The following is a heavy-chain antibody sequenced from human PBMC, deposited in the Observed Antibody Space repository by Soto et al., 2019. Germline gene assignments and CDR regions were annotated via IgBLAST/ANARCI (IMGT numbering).Heavy chain of an antibody. D-gene: IGHD5-18*01. J-gene: IGHJ6*02. CDR1: GFTFSSYG. Sequence: QVQLVESGGGVVQPGRSLRLSCAASGFTFSSYGMHWVRQAPGKGLEWVAVIWYDGSNKYYADSVKGRFTISRDNSKNTLYLQMNSLRAEDTAVYYCARDGWIQLWLPYYYYGMDVWGQGTTVTVSS. V-gene: IGHV3-33*01. CDR2: IWYDGSNK. CDR3: ARDGWIQLWLPYYYYGMDV.